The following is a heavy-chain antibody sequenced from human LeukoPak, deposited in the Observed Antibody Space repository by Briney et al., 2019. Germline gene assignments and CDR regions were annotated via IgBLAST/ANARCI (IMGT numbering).Heavy chain of an antibody. J-gene: IGHJ4*02. V-gene: IGHV4-39*07. CDR2: IYYSGST. CDR3: ARETRGGRLDY. D-gene: IGHD3-16*01. CDR1: GGSISSSSYY. Sequence: SSETLSLTCTVSGGSISSSSYYWGWIRQPPGKGLEWIGSIYYSGSTYYNPSLKSRVTISVDTSKNQFSLKLSSVTAADTAVYYCARETRGGRLDYWGQGTLVTVSS.